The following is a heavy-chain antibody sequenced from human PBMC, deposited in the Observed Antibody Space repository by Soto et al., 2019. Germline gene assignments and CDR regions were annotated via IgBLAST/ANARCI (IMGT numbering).Heavy chain of an antibody. CDR2: IKSNSDGGTT. CDR1: GFSFTTYV. V-gene: IGHV3-15*01. CDR3: TTDLWRIAVVVGPPGYFNP. Sequence: PGGSLRLSCAASGFSFTTYVMHWVRQAPGKGLDWVGRIKSNSDGGTTEYAAPVRGRFTISRDDSKNTLYLQMNSLKTEDTAVYYCTTDLWRIAVVVGPPGYFNPWGQGTPLTGSS. J-gene: IGHJ5*02. D-gene: IGHD2-21*01.